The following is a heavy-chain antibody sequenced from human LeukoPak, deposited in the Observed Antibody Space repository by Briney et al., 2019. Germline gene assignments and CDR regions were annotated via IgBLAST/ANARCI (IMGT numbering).Heavy chain of an antibody. CDR2: IYSGGST. J-gene: IGHJ4*01. CDR3: AKERGGLFDY. CDR1: GFIFSNYA. Sequence: GGSLRLSCAASGFIFSNYAMTWVRQAPGKGLEWVSVIYSGGSTYYADSVKGRFTISRDNSKNTLYLQMNSLRAEDTAVYYCAKERGGLFDYGGQEPWSPSPQ. V-gene: IGHV3-66*01. D-gene: IGHD3-3*01.